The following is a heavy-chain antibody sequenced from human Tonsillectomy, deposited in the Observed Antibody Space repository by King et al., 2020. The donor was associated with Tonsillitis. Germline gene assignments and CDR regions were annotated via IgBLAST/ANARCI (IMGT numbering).Heavy chain of an antibody. Sequence: EVQLVESGGGLVKPGGSLRLSCAASGFTFSSYSMHWVRQAPGKGLEWVSSISSSSSYIYYADSVKGRFTISRDNAKNSLYLQMNSLRAEDTAVYYCARSADYYDSSGYSYWGQGTLVTVSS. V-gene: IGHV3-21*01. J-gene: IGHJ4*02. CDR3: ARSADYYDSSGYSY. D-gene: IGHD3-22*01. CDR1: GFTFSSYS. CDR2: ISSSSSYI.